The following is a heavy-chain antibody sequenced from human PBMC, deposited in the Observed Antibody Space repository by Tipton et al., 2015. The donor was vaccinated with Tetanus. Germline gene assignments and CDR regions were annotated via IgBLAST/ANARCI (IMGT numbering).Heavy chain of an antibody. CDR1: GDSMTRYY. Sequence: TLSLTCTVSGDSMTRYYWSWIRQPPGKGLEWISYIFASGSTNYNPALKSRVTISMDTSRNQFSLKLTAVTSADTALYYCARANYDSSKKGPFDSWGQGSLVIVSS. D-gene: IGHD1-7*01. J-gene: IGHJ4*02. V-gene: IGHV4-4*08. CDR3: ARANYDSSKKGPFDS. CDR2: IFASGST.